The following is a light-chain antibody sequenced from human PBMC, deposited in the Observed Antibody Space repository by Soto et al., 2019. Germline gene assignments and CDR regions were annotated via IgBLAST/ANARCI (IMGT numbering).Light chain of an antibody. Sequence: QSALTQPASVSGSPGQSIAISCTGTSSDIGGYNYVSWFQQHPGRAPRVLISEVSNRPSGVSHRFSGSKAGITASLTISGLQAEDEADYYCSSFRSGGTFVFGTGTKVTAL. CDR2: EVS. CDR1: SSDIGGYNY. CDR3: SSFRSGGTFV. V-gene: IGLV2-14*01. J-gene: IGLJ1*01.